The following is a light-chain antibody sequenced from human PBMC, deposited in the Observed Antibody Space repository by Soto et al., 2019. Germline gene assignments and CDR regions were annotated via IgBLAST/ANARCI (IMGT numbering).Light chain of an antibody. CDR1: QSISSW. Sequence: STLSASVGDRVPITCRASQSISSWLAWYQQKPGKAPKLLIYDAFSLESGVPSRFSGSGSGTEFTLTISSLQPDDFATYYCQQYNSYSRTFGQGTKV. CDR2: DAF. J-gene: IGKJ1*01. V-gene: IGKV1-5*01. CDR3: QQYNSYSRT.